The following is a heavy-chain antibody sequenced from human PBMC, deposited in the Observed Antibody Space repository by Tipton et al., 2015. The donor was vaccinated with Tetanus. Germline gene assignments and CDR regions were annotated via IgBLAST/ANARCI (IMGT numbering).Heavy chain of an antibody. CDR3: AKALRGLGDGFAY. D-gene: IGHD5-24*01. CDR2: ISGSGGST. CDR1: GFTFSRNP. Sequence: SLRLSCAASGFTFSRNPMTWVRQAPGQGLEWVSAISGSGGSTYYADSVKGRFTISRDNSKNTLFLQMNSLRAGDTAVYYCAKALRGLGDGFAYSGQGTLVTVSS. V-gene: IGHV3-23*01. J-gene: IGHJ4*02.